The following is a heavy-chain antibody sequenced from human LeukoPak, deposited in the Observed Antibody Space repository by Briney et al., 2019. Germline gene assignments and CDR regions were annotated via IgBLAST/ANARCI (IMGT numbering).Heavy chain of an antibody. J-gene: IGHJ5*01. D-gene: IGHD3-9*01. Sequence: PSETLSLTCAVYGGSFSGYYWSWIRQPPGKGLEWIGEINHSGSTNYNPSLKSRVTISVDTSKNQFSLKLSSVTAADMAVYYCARAPSRYDVLTGYYGGWFDSWGQGTLVTVSS. CDR3: ARAPSRYDVLTGYYGGWFDS. CDR2: INHSGST. V-gene: IGHV4-34*01. CDR1: GGSFSGYY.